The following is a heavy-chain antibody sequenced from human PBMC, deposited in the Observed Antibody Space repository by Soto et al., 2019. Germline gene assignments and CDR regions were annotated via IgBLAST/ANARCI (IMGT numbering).Heavy chain of an antibody. CDR2: IKSKTDGGTT. CDR1: GFTFSNAW. CDR3: TTDPTRIRQFLNYYGMDV. J-gene: IGHJ6*02. V-gene: IGHV3-15*07. D-gene: IGHD4-4*01. Sequence: PGGSLRLSCAASGFTFSNAWMNWVRQAPGKGLEWVGRIKSKTDGGTTDYAAPVKGRFTISRDDSKNTLYLQMNSLKTEDTAVYYCTTDPTRIRQFLNYYGMDVWGQGTTVTVSS.